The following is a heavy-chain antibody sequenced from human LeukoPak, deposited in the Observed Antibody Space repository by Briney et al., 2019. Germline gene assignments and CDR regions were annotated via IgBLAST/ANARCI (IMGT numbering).Heavy chain of an antibody. CDR2: IKSKTDGETT. V-gene: IGHV3-15*01. J-gene: IGHJ4*02. CDR1: GFNFYNYD. Sequence: GGSLRLFCAASGFNFYNYDIQWVRQAPGKGLEWIGRIKSKTDGETTNYAEPVRGRFTISRDDSKSAVYLQMNSLKIEDTAVYYCTTDLGTYYHGSQRLIPIDYWGQGTLVTVSS. CDR3: TTDLGTYYHGSQRLIPIDY. D-gene: IGHD3-10*01.